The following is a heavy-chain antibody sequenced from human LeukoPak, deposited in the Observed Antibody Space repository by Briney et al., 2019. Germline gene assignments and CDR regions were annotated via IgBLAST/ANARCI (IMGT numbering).Heavy chain of an antibody. J-gene: IGHJ4*02. CDR3: AKAPVTTCRGAYCYPFDY. CDR2: ISDSGNT. Sequence: TGGSLRLSCAASGFTLSSYAMSWVRQAPGKGLEWVSAISDSGNTYHADSVKGRFTISRDSSKNTLFLQMNRLRPEDAAVYYSAKAPVTTCRGAYCYPFDYWGQGTLVTVSS. V-gene: IGHV3-23*01. D-gene: IGHD2-21*01. CDR1: GFTLSSYA.